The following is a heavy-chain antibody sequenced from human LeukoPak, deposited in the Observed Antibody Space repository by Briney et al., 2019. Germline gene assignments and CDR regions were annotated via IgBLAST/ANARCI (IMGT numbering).Heavy chain of an antibody. CDR3: TLIQGWGSGSYYRDF. CDR2: VKSRSAGETT. D-gene: IGHD3-10*01. Sequence: GGSLRLSCAASGFSISNDWMSWVRQAPGKGLGWVARVKSRSAGETTDYAAPVKGRFTISRDDSKNTLYLQMNSLKTEDTAVYYCTLIQGWGSGSYYRDFWGQGTLVTVSS. V-gene: IGHV3-15*01. CDR1: GFSISNDW. J-gene: IGHJ4*02.